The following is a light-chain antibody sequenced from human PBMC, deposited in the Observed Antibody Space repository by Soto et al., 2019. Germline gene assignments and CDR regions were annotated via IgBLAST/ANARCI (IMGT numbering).Light chain of an antibody. CDR3: QHYNNWPPKYT. CDR2: DAS. V-gene: IGKV3-15*01. CDR1: QSVSSN. J-gene: IGKJ2*01. Sequence: EIVMTQSPATLSVSPGERATLSCRASQSVSSNLAWYQQKPDQAPRLLSYDASTRATAIPARFSGSGSGTEFTLTISILQSEDFAVYYCQHYNNWPPKYTFGQGTKLEIK.